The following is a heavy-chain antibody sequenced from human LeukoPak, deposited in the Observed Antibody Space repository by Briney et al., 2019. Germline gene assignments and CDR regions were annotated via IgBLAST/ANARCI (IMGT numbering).Heavy chain of an antibody. CDR2: ISSSSSTI. V-gene: IGHV3-48*01. D-gene: IGHD3-10*01. Sequence: GGSLRLSCAASGFTFSSYSMNWVRQAPGKGLEWVSYISSSSSTIYYADSVKGRFTISRDNSKNTLYLQMNSLRAEDTAVYYCARVGGEGVVDYWGQGTLVTVSS. CDR1: GFTFSSYS. CDR3: ARVGGEGVVDY. J-gene: IGHJ4*02.